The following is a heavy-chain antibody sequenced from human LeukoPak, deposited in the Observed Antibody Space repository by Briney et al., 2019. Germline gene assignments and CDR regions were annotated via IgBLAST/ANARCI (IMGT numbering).Heavy chain of an antibody. J-gene: IGHJ4*02. CDR2: IIPIFGIA. Sequence: SVKVSCKASGGTFSRYAISWVRQAPGQGLEWMGRIIPIFGIANYAQKFQGRVTITADKSTSTAYMELSSLRSEDTAVYYCARLRSAAAADFDYWGQGTLVTVSS. D-gene: IGHD6-13*01. CDR3: ARLRSAAAADFDY. V-gene: IGHV1-69*04. CDR1: GGTFSRYA.